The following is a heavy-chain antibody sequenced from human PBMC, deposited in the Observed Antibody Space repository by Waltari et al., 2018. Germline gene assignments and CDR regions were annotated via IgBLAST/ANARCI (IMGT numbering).Heavy chain of an antibody. Sequence: QPQLQESGPGLLRPSANLSVTCTVSPDSITTPVYFLGWIRQPPGSGLEWVGRLFATGTSFINPSLKSQVTMSSATSKNAFALKVLSVTATDTAVYYCARQIGSRRGGWYFDFWGRGTLVTVSS. CDR2: LFATGTS. CDR1: PDSITTPVYF. J-gene: IGHJ2*01. CDR3: ARQIGSRRGGWYFDF. D-gene: IGHD2-15*01. V-gene: IGHV4-39*01.